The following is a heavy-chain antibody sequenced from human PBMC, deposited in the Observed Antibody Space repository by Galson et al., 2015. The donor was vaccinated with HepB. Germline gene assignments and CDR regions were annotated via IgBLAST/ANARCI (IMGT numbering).Heavy chain of an antibody. Sequence: SLRLSCAASGFTFSSYAMHWVRQAPGKGLEYVSAISSNGGSTYYADSVKGRFTISRGNSKNTLYLQMSSLRAEDTAVYYCVKAEQQLVFPFDYWGQGTLVTVSS. D-gene: IGHD6-13*01. CDR3: VKAEQQLVFPFDY. V-gene: IGHV3-64D*06. CDR1: GFTFSSYA. CDR2: ISSNGGST. J-gene: IGHJ4*02.